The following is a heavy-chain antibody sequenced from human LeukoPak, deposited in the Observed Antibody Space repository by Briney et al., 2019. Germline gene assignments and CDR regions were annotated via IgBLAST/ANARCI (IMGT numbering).Heavy chain of an antibody. CDR1: GFTFDDYA. V-gene: IGHV3-9*01. Sequence: PGGSLRLSCAASGFTFDDYAMHWVRQAPGKGLEWVSGTSSDSGDIYYVDSVKGRFTISRDNAKNSLYLQMNSLRVEDTALYYCAKDLYRAAAGHTDYWGQGTLVTVSS. CDR3: AKDLYRAAAGHTDY. D-gene: IGHD6-13*01. CDR2: TSSDSGDI. J-gene: IGHJ4*02.